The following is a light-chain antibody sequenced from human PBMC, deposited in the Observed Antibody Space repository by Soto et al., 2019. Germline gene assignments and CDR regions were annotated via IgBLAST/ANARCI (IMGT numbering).Light chain of an antibody. CDR2: DVS. J-gene: IGLJ2*01. CDR3: SSYTSSNTLV. Sequence: QSVLTQPASVSGSPGQSITISCTGTSGDVGFYNYVSWYQHHPGKAPKLIIYDVSNRPSGVSNRFSGSKSGNTASLTISGLQAEDEANYYCSSYTSSNTLVFGGGTKVTVL. V-gene: IGLV2-14*03. CDR1: SGDVGFYNY.